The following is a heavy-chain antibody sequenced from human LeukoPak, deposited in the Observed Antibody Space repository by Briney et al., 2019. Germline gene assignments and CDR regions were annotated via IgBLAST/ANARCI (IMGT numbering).Heavy chain of an antibody. CDR1: GGSISSYY. J-gene: IGHJ4*02. V-gene: IGHV4-4*07. Sequence: SETLSLTCTVSGGSISSYYWSWIRQPAGKGLEWIGRIYTSGSTNYNPSLKSRVTMSVDTSKNQFSLKLSSVTAADTAVYYCARGTRYCTNGVCYHPPFDYWGQGTLVTVSS. CDR2: IYTSGST. D-gene: IGHD2-8*01. CDR3: ARGTRYCTNGVCYHPPFDY.